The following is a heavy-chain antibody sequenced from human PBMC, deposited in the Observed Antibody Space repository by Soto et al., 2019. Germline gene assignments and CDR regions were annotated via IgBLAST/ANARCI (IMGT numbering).Heavy chain of an antibody. J-gene: IGHJ4*02. CDR3: ARGGIAAAAPPDY. CDR2: IYYSGST. V-gene: IGHV4-31*03. D-gene: IGHD6-13*01. Sequence: QVQLQESGPGLVKPSQTLSLTCTVYGGSISRGRYYWSWIRQHPGKGLEWIGYIYYSGSTYYNPSLKSRVTISVDTSKNQFSLKLSSVTAADTAVYYCARGGIAAAAPPDYWGQGTLVTVSS. CDR1: GGSISRGRYY.